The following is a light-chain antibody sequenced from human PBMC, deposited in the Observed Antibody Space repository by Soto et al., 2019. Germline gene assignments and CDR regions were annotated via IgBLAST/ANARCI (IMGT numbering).Light chain of an antibody. CDR2: GAS. Sequence: EIVLTQSPCTLSLSPGKRATLSCMASQSVSSNLAWYQQKPGQAPRLLIYGASTRATGIPARFSGSGSGTEFTLTISSLQPDDFATYYCQHYNSYSEAFGQ. J-gene: IGKJ1*01. V-gene: IGKV3-15*01. CDR1: QSVSSN. CDR3: QHYNSYSEA.